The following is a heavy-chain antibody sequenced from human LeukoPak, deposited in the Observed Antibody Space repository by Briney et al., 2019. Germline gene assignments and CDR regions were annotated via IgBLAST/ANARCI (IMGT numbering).Heavy chain of an antibody. CDR3: TKYYYDSSGYLYYFDY. CDR1: GFTFTNAW. V-gene: IGHV3-15*01. Sequence: GGSLRLSCAASGFTFTNAWMSWVRQAPGKGLEWVGHIKSKTDGGTADYAAPVKGRFTISKDDSKNTLYLQMNSLKTEDTAVYYCTKYYYDSSGYLYYFDYWGQGTLVTVSS. CDR2: IKSKTDGGTA. J-gene: IGHJ4*02. D-gene: IGHD3-22*01.